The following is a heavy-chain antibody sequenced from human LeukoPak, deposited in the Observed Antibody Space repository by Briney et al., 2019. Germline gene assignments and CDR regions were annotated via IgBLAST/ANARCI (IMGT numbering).Heavy chain of an antibody. CDR1: GASITTYY. V-gene: IGHV4-59*01. CDR3: ARDWELGY. Sequence: SETLSLTCTVSGASITTYYWNWIRQTPGKGLEWIGYIYYSGSTNYNPSLKSRVTISLDTSKNQFSLHLISVTAADTAVYYYARDWELGYWGPGTLVTVSS. J-gene: IGHJ1*01. D-gene: IGHD1-26*01. CDR2: IYYSGST.